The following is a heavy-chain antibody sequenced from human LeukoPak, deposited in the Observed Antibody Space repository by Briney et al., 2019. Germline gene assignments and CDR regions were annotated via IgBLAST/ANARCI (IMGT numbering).Heavy chain of an antibody. V-gene: IGHV4-38-2*02. CDR3: ALNYDILTGYYSPDAFDI. CDR2: IYHSGPT. Sequence: SETLSLTCTVSGYSITNDYYWAWIRQPPGKGLEWIGSIYHSGPTYYNPSLKSRVTISVDTSKNQFSLKLSSVTAADTAVYYCALNYDILTGYYSPDAFDIWGQGTMVTVSS. J-gene: IGHJ3*02. D-gene: IGHD3-9*01. CDR1: GYSITNDYY.